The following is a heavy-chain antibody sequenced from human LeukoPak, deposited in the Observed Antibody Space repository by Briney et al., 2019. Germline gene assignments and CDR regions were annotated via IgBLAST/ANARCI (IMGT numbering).Heavy chain of an antibody. Sequence: GGSLRLSCAASGFSFSSWSMSWVRQAPGKRLGWVANMKEDGSEIYYVDSVQGRFTISRDNAKSSVYLQMNSLRGEDTAVYYCARENWGRFDYWGQGTLVTVSS. J-gene: IGHJ4*02. CDR3: ARENWGRFDY. CDR1: GFSFSSWS. CDR2: MKEDGSEI. V-gene: IGHV3-7*01. D-gene: IGHD7-27*01.